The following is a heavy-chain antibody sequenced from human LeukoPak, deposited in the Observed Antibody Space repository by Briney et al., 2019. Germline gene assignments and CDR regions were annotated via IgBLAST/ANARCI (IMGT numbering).Heavy chain of an antibody. CDR2: IYTSGST. J-gene: IGHJ6*03. CDR1: GGSISSYY. V-gene: IGHV4-4*07. D-gene: IGHD2-15*01. CDR3: AREIPVCSGGSCYGNYYYYYYMDV. Sequence: SETLSLTCTVSGGSISSYYWSWIRQPAGKGLEWIGRIYTSGSTNYNPSLKSRVTISVDTSKNQFSLKLSSVTAADTAVYYCAREIPVCSGGSCYGNYYYYYYMDVWGKGTTVTISS.